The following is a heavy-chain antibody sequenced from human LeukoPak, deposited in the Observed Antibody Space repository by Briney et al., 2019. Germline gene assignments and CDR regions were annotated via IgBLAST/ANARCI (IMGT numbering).Heavy chain of an antibody. CDR1: GFTFSSYG. D-gene: IGHD6-13*01. CDR3: ASLRVGSSFGYQYYIDV. J-gene: IGHJ6*03. V-gene: IGHV4-34*01. CDR2: NNHSGST. Sequence: GSLRLSCAASGFTFSSYGMSWVRQPPGKGLEWIGENNHSGSTHYNPSLKSRVTISVDTSKNQFSLKLSSVTAADTAVYYCASLRVGSSFGYQYYIDVWGKGTTVTVSS.